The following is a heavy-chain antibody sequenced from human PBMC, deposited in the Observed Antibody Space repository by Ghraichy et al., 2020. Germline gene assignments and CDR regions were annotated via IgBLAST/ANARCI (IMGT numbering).Heavy chain of an antibody. J-gene: IGHJ6*02. CDR2: IHTVAGT. D-gene: IGHD2-21*01. Sequence: GGSLRLSCAASGFSVISTYMTWVRQAPGKGLEWVSFIHTVAGTHYADSVKGRFTIARQNSKNTVTLQMNSLRPEDTAVYYCARADYGGPERFYGMDVWGQGITVTVSS. CDR3: ARADYGGPERFYGMDV. V-gene: IGHV3-53*04. CDR1: GFSVISTY.